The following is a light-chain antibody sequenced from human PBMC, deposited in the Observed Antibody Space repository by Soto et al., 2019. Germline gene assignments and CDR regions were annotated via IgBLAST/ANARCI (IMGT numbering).Light chain of an antibody. V-gene: IGLV2-14*01. CDR2: EVS. Sequence: QSALTQPASVSGSPGQSITISCTGTSSDVGSYNSVSWYQQHPGKAPKLRIYEVSNRPSGIYNRFSGSKSGNTASLTISGLQTEDEADYYCGSYASSTSYVFGTGTKLTVL. CDR3: GSYASSTSYV. J-gene: IGLJ1*01. CDR1: SSDVGSYNS.